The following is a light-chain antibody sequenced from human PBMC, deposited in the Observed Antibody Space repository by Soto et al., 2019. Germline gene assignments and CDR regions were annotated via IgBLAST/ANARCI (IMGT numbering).Light chain of an antibody. J-gene: IGKJ1*01. CDR1: QSISSW. V-gene: IGKV1-5*01. Sequence: DIQMTQSPSTLSASVGDRVTITCRASQSISSWLAWYQQKPGKAPKLLIYDASSLESGVPSRFSGSGSGKEFTLTISSLQPDDFATYYCQHYNSYWTFGPGTTVDI. CDR3: QHYNSYWT. CDR2: DAS.